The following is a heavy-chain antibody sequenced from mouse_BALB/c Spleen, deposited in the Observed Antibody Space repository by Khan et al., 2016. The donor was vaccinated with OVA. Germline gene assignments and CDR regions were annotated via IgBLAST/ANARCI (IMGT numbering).Heavy chain of an antibody. CDR1: GFNIKDTY. D-gene: IGHD1-2*01. V-gene: IGHV14-3*02. CDR3: AYSLQLYAVDY. J-gene: IGHJ4*01. CDR2: IDPANGNT. Sequence: VQLQQPGAELMKPGASVKLSCTVSGFNIKDTYMHWVKQRPEQGLEWIGRIDPANGNTKYDPKFQGKATMTADTSSNTAYLQPSSLTSEDTAVYYCAYSLQLYAVDYWGQGTSVTVSS.